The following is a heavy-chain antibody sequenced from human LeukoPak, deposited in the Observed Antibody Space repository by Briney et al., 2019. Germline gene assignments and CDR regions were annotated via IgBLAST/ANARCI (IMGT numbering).Heavy chain of an antibody. Sequence: NSSETLSLTCTVSGGSVSSGGYYWSWLRQHPGKGLEWIGYIHYSGSTYYNPSLKSRITIPVDTSQNQFSLKLSSVTAADTAVYYCARVRYFDWLPDDAFDIWGQGTMVTVSS. D-gene: IGHD3-9*01. CDR3: ARVRYFDWLPDDAFDI. CDR2: IHYSGST. CDR1: GGSVSSGGYY. V-gene: IGHV4-31*03. J-gene: IGHJ3*02.